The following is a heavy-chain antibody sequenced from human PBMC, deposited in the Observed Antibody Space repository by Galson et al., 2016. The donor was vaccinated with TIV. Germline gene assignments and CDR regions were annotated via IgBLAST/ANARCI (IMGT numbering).Heavy chain of an antibody. CDR3: ATVAWFPGLSLDN. Sequence: SVKVSCKVSGNSLTELVIYWVRQAPGKGLEWMGGFDSEVSKTVYAQKLQGRVTMTADTYRDTAYMELGSLEFEDTAVYYCATVAWFPGLSLDNWGQGTLITVSS. V-gene: IGHV1-24*01. D-gene: IGHD3-22*01. CDR2: FDSEVSKT. CDR1: GNSLTELV. J-gene: IGHJ4*02.